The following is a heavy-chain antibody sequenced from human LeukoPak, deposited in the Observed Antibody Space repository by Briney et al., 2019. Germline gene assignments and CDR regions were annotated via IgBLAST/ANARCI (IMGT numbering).Heavy chain of an antibody. Sequence: ASVKVSCKASGYTFTSYYMHWVRQAPGQGLEWMGIINPSGGSTSYAQKFQGRVTMARDTSTSTVYMELSSLRSEDTAVYYCARRQRWLQLPDYWGQGTLVTVSS. CDR3: ARRQRWLQLPDY. CDR1: GYTFTSYY. J-gene: IGHJ4*02. CDR2: INPSGGST. D-gene: IGHD5-24*01. V-gene: IGHV1-46*01.